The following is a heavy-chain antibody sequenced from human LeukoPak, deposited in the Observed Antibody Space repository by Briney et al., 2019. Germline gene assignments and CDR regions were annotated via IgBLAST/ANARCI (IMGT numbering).Heavy chain of an antibody. D-gene: IGHD3-3*01. Sequence: SVKVSCKASGGTFSSYDISWVRQAPGQGLEWMGRIIPILGIANYAQKFQGRVTITADKSTSTAYMELSSLRSEDTAVYYCARGITIFGVATYGMDVWGQGTTVTVSS. V-gene: IGHV1-69*04. CDR3: ARGITIFGVATYGMDV. CDR2: IIPILGIA. CDR1: GGTFSSYD. J-gene: IGHJ6*02.